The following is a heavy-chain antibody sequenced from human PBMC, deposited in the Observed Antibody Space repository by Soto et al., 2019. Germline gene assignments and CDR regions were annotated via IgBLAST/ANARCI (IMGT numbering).Heavy chain of an antibody. J-gene: IGHJ4*02. V-gene: IGHV4-59*08. Sequence: SETLSLTCAVYGGSFNSYYWSWIRQPPGKGLEWIGYISYSGSTNYNPSLKSRVTISVDTSKNQFSLKLSSVTAADTAVYYCARKGSFDYWGQGTLVTVSS. CDR3: ARKGSFDY. CDR2: ISYSGST. CDR1: GGSFNSYY.